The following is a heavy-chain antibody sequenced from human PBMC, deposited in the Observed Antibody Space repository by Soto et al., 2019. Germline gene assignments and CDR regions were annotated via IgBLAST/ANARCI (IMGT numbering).Heavy chain of an antibody. V-gene: IGHV4-59*01. CDR2: IYYSGST. J-gene: IGHJ4*02. CDR3: ARFAAAAGTQIDY. Sequence: TLSLTCTVSGGSISSYYWSWIRQPPGKGLEWIGYIYYSGSTNYNPSLKSRVTISVDTSKNQFSLKLSSVTAADTAVYYCARFAAAAGTQIDYWGQGTLVTVSS. CDR1: GGSISSYY. D-gene: IGHD6-13*01.